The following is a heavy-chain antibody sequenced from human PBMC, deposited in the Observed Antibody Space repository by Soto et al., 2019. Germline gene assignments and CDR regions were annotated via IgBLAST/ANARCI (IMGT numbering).Heavy chain of an antibody. CDR2: IYYSGST. CDR3: ARSMCQAHLVFDY. D-gene: IGHD3-10*02. CDR1: GGSISSGDYY. Sequence: QVQLQESGPGLVKPSQTLSLTCTVSGGSISSGDYYWSWIRQPPGKGLEWIGYIYYSGSTYYNPSLKSRVTISVDTSKNQFSLKLSSVTAADTAVYDCARSMCQAHLVFDYWGQGTLGTVSS. J-gene: IGHJ4*02. V-gene: IGHV4-30-4*01.